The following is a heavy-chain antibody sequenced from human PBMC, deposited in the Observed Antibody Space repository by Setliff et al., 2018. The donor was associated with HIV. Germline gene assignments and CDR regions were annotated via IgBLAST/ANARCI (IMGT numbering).Heavy chain of an antibody. Sequence: ASVKVSCKASGYTFTTYGISWVRQAPGHGLEWMGWISPYIGHTNYAQNFQGRVTMTIDTSTSTAYLELRSLRSDDPAVYFCARLGSGWSDSYYYAMDVWGQGITVTVSS. V-gene: IGHV1-18*01. CDR2: ISPYIGHT. CDR3: ARLGSGWSDSYYYAMDV. J-gene: IGHJ6*02. CDR1: GYTFTTYG. D-gene: IGHD6-19*01.